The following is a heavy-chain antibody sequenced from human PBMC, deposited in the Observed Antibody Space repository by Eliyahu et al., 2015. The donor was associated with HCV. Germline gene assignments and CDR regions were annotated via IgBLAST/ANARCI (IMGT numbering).Heavy chain of an antibody. Sequence: EVQLVESGGGLVKPGGSLRLSCAASGFTFSXXCVWXGCVXPAPGLESVGRIKSKTDGGTTDYAAPVKGRFTISRDDSKNTLYLQMNSLKTEDTAVYYCTTDIFPYGMDVWGQGTTVTVSS. V-gene: IGHV3-15*01. CDR1: GFTFSXXC. J-gene: IGHJ6*02. CDR3: TTDIFPYGMDV. D-gene: IGHD2-21*01. CDR2: IKSKTDGGTT.